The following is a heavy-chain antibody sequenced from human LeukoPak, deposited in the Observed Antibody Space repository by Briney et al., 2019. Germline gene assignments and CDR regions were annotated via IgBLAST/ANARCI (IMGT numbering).Heavy chain of an antibody. V-gene: IGHV3-48*01. CDR1: GFTFNIFT. CDR2: INTKSKTI. D-gene: IGHD7-27*01. Sequence: GGSLRLSCAASGFTFNIFTMNWVRQAPGKGLEWISYINTKSKTIYYADPVKGRFTISRDNAKNSLHLQMNSLRAEDTALYYCVRDRNWAFDYWGQGTLVTVSS. CDR3: VRDRNWAFDY. J-gene: IGHJ4*02.